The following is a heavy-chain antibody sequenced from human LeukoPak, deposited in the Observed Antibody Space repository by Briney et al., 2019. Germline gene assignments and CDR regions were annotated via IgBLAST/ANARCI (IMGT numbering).Heavy chain of an antibody. D-gene: IGHD3-3*01. Sequence: SETLSLTCTVSGGSISSSSYYWGWIRQPPGKGLEWIGTIHYSGSTYYNTSLKSRVTISVDTSKNQFSLKLRSVTAADTAVYYCARDHQGTYFDFWSGSKANNYYYMDVWGKGTTVTVSS. J-gene: IGHJ6*03. V-gene: IGHV4-39*07. CDR1: GGSISSSSYY. CDR2: IHYSGST. CDR3: ARDHQGTYFDFWSGSKANNYYYMDV.